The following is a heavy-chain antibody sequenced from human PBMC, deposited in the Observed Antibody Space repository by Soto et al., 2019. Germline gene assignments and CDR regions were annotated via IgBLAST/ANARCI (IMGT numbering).Heavy chain of an antibody. D-gene: IGHD3-9*01. CDR2: IIPIFGTA. CDR1: GGTFSSYA. V-gene: IGHV1-69*12. Sequence: QVQLVQSGADVKKPGSSVKVSCKASGGTFSSYAISWVRQAPGQGLEWMGGIIPIFGTANYAQKVQGRVSITADESTSTAYMELSSLRSEDTAVYYCARDRSLTGSTSLSDYWGQGTLVTVSS. J-gene: IGHJ4*02. CDR3: ARDRSLTGSTSLSDY.